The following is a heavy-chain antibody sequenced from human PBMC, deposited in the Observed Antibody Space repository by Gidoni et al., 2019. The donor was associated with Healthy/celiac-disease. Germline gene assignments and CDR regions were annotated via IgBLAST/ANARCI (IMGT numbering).Heavy chain of an antibody. D-gene: IGHD2-8*01. V-gene: IGHV3-23*01. CDR1: GFTFSSYA. J-gene: IGHJ3*01. Sequence: EVQLLESGGGLVQPGGSLRLSCAASGFTFSSYAMSWVRQAPGKGLELGSAISGSGGSTYYADSVKGRFTISRDNSKNTLYLQMNSLSAEDTAVYYCAREVEYIVLMVYPDAFDLWGQGTMVTVSP. CDR3: AREVEYIVLMVYPDAFDL. CDR2: ISGSGGST.